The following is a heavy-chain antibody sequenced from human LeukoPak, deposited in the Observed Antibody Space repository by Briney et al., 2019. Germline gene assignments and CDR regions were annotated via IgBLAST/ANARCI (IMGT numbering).Heavy chain of an antibody. CDR3: AKVRRGYYYESSGYYYDY. CDR2: ITGSGGST. J-gene: IGHJ4*02. CDR1: GFTFSSYG. D-gene: IGHD3-22*01. V-gene: IGHV3-23*01. Sequence: GGSLRLSCAASGFTFSSYGMSWVRQAPGPGLEQVSAITGSGGSTYYADTVQGRFTIPRHNSKTTLNLHINRPRAENTAEYYCAKVRRGYYYESSGYYYDYWGQGTLVTVSS.